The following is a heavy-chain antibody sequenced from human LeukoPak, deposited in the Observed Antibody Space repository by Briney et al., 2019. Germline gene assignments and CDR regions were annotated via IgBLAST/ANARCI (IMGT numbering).Heavy chain of an antibody. D-gene: IGHD5-12*01. Sequence: GGSLRLSFAASGFSFSTYSMSRVRQAPWKGLEWVSVIYGSGQSIYYAESVRGRFTISRGNSKNTLYLQMHSLRVEDTAVYYCAKDQRPDSGYDIDYWGRGTPVTVSS. CDR1: GFSFSTYS. J-gene: IGHJ4*02. CDR3: AKDQRPDSGYDIDY. V-gene: IGHV3-23*01. CDR2: IYGSGQSI.